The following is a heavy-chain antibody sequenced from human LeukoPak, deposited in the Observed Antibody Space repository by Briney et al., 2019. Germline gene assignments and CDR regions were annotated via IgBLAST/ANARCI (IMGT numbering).Heavy chain of an antibody. V-gene: IGHV4-38-2*01. CDR2: VYHSGST. CDR3: ARNDSSGYFDY. D-gene: IGHD3-22*01. Sequence: SETLSLTCDVSDYSISIGNYWGWIRQPPGKGLEWIGSVYHSGSTHYSPSLKSRVTIAVDTSKNQFSLKLSSVTAADTAVYYCARNDSSGYFDYWGQGTLVTVSS. CDR1: DYSISIGNY. J-gene: IGHJ4*02.